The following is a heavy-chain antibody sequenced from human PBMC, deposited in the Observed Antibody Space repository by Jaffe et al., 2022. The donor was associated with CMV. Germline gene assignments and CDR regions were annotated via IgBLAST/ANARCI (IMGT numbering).Heavy chain of an antibody. D-gene: IGHD2-2*01. CDR1: GGSFSGYY. CDR3: ARGGSVPAAMYEKRSYYYYMDV. Sequence: QVQLQQWGAGLLKPSETLSLTCAVYGGSFSGYYWSWIRQPPGKGLEWIGEINHSGSTNYNPSLKSRVTISVDTSKNQFSLKLSSVTAADTAVYYCARGGSVPAAMYEKRSYYYYMDVWGKGTTVTVSS. CDR2: INHSGST. V-gene: IGHV4-34*01. J-gene: IGHJ6*03.